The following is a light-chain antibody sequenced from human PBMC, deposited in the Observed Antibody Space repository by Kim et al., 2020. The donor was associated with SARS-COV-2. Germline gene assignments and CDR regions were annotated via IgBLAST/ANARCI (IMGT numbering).Light chain of an antibody. CDR2: GAS. CDR3: QQYNNWPYT. J-gene: IGKJ2*01. V-gene: IGKV3-15*01. CDR1: QSVSSN. Sequence: EIVMTQSPATLSVSPGKRATLSCRASQSVSSNLAWYQQKPGQAPRLLIYGASTRATGIPSRFSGSGSGTEFTLTISSLQSEDFAVYSCQQYNNWPYTFGQGTKLEI.